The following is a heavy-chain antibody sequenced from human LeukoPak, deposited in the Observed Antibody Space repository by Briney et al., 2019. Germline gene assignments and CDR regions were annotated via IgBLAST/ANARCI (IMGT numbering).Heavy chain of an antibody. Sequence: GGSLRLSCAASGFSVSRNYMTWVRQAPGEGLEWVSLIYSGGSTSYADSVKGRFTISRDNSKNTLYLQMNSLRAEDMAVYYCARKTDHQTGGDYWGQGTLVTVSS. J-gene: IGHJ4*02. CDR2: IYSGGST. CDR3: ARKTDHQTGGDY. V-gene: IGHV3-66*01. D-gene: IGHD1-1*01. CDR1: GFSVSRNY.